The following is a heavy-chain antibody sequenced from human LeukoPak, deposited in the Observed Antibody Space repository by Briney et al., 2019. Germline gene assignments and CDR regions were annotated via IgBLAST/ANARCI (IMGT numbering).Heavy chain of an antibody. CDR2: ISAYNGNT. D-gene: IGHD3-10*01. Sequence: ASVKVSCKASGYTFTSYGISWVRQAPGQGLEWMGWISAYNGNTNYAQKLQGRVTMTTDTSTSTAYMELRSLRSDDTAVYYCARVTMVQGVIITHFDYWGQGTLVTVSS. J-gene: IGHJ4*02. CDR1: GYTFTSYG. V-gene: IGHV1-18*01. CDR3: ARVTMVQGVIITHFDY.